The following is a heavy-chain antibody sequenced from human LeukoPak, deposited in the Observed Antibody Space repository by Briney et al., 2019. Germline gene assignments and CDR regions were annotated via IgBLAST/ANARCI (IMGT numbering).Heavy chain of an antibody. J-gene: IGHJ4*02. CDR2: VDSGGKT. Sequence: GGSLRLSCATSGFTVSGNYLAWVRQAPGKGLECISVVDSGGKTYYADSVKGRFTLSRDTSQNTVDLQTNSLRAEDTAMYYCARDSTDYYRVLDNWGQGTLVTVSS. D-gene: IGHD2-21*02. V-gene: IGHV3-53*01. CDR3: ARDSTDYYRVLDN. CDR1: GFTVSGNY.